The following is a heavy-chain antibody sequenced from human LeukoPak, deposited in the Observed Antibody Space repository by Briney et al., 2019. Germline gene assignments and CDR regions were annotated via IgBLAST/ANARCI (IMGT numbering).Heavy chain of an antibody. CDR1: GFTFSGSA. D-gene: IGHD6-6*01. CDR2: IRSKANSYAT. J-gene: IGHJ6*03. CDR3: TRASSIAAFDYYYYMDV. Sequence: GGSLRLSCAASGFTFSGSAMHWVRQASGKGLEWVGRIRSKANSYATAYAASVKGRFTISRDDSKNTAYLQMNSLKTEDTAVYYCTRASSIAAFDYYYYMDVWGKGTTVTVSS. V-gene: IGHV3-73*01.